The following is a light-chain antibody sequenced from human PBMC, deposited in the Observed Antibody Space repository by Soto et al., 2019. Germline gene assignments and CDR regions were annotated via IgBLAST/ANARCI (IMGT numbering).Light chain of an antibody. CDR3: QQYGSSLT. CDR2: DAS. Sequence: EIVLTQSPGTLSLSPGERATLSCRASQAINYYYLAWYQQKPGQAPRLLIYDASTRATGIPDRFSGSGSGTDFTLTISRLEPEDFAVHYCQQYGSSLTFGPGTKVDIK. V-gene: IGKV3-20*01. J-gene: IGKJ3*01. CDR1: QAINYYY.